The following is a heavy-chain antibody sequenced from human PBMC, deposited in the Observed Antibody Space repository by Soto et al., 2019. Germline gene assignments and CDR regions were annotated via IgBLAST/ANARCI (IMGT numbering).Heavy chain of an antibody. V-gene: IGHV3-33*01. CDR3: ARVLGPYVNAFDI. CDR1: GFTFSCYR. J-gene: IGHJ3*02. D-gene: IGHD3-16*01. Sequence: GGYLRLYSAAYGFTFSCYRMHRVRPAPGKGLEWVAVIWYDGSNKYYADSVKGRFTISRDNSKNTLYLQMNSLRAEDTAVYYCARVLGPYVNAFDIWGQGTMVTVSS. CDR2: IWYDGSNK.